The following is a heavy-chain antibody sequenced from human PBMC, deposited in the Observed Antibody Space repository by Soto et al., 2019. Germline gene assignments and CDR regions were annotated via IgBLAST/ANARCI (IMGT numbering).Heavy chain of an antibody. CDR2: IIPTVGTP. J-gene: IGHJ6*03. CDR3: ATDGGSSFSSAYNYFMDV. CDR1: GDTFNTYS. D-gene: IGHD2-2*01. V-gene: IGHV1-69*08. Sequence: QAQLVQSGAEVKKPGSSVNVSCKASGDTFNTYSISWVRQAPGQGLEWMGRIIPTVGTPNYAQKFQGRVTISAAKSTSTAYMVLTSLTSDDTAVYYCATDGGSSFSSAYNYFMDVWGKGTTVSVSS.